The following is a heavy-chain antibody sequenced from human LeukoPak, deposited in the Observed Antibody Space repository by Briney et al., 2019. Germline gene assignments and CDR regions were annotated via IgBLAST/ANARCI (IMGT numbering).Heavy chain of an antibody. D-gene: IGHD1-7*01. CDR3: ARDRITGTTNNWFDP. CDR2: ISSSSSYI. V-gene: IGHV3-21*01. CDR1: GFTFSSYS. J-gene: IGHJ5*02. Sequence: GGSLRLSCAASGFTFSSYSMNWVRQAPGKGLEWVSSISSSSSYIYYADSVKGRFTISRDNAKNSLYLQMNSLRAEDTAVYYCARDRITGTTNNWFDPWGQGTLVTVSS.